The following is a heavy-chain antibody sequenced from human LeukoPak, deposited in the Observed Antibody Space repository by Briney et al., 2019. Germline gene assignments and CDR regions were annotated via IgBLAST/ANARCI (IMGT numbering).Heavy chain of an antibody. J-gene: IGHJ4*02. V-gene: IGHV3-21*01. CDR1: GFTFSSYS. CDR3: ARELQGVDHFDY. D-gene: IGHD2-15*01. Sequence: GGSLRLSCAASGFTFSSYSMNWVRQAPGEGLEWVSSISSSSSYIYYADSVKGRFTISRDNAKNSLYLQMNSLRAEDTAVYYCARELQGVDHFDYWGQGTLVTVSS. CDR2: ISSSSSYI.